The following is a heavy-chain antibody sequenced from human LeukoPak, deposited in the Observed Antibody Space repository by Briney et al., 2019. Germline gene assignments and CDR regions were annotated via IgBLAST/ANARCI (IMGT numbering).Heavy chain of an antibody. CDR2: INHSGST. J-gene: IGHJ4*02. Sequence: SDTLSLTCAVYGGSFSGYYWSWIRQPPGKGLEWIGEINHSGSTNYNPSLKSRVTISVDTSKNQFSLKLSSVTAADTAVYYCARGRGYYYDSSIDYWGQGTLVTVSS. V-gene: IGHV4-34*01. CDR1: GGSFSGYY. CDR3: ARGRGYYYDSSIDY. D-gene: IGHD3-22*01.